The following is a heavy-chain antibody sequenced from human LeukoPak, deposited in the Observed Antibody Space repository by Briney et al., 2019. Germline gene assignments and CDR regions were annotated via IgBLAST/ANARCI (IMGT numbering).Heavy chain of an antibody. CDR1: GGSIGSSGYY. CDR2: IYYSGST. J-gene: IGHJ4*02. D-gene: IGHD2-15*01. V-gene: IGHV4-39*01. CDR3: ARQYCSGGSCYSSYFDY. Sequence: PSETLSLTCTVSGGSIGSSGYYWGWIRQPPGKGLEWIGSIYYSGSTYYNPSLESRVTISVDTSKNQFSLKLSSVTAADTAVDYCARQYCSGGSCYSSYFDYWGQGTLVTVSS.